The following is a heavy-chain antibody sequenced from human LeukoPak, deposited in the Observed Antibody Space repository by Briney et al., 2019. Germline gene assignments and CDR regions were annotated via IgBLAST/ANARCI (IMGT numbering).Heavy chain of an antibody. CDR1: GFTFSSYG. Sequence: GGSLRLSCAASGFTFSSYGMSWVRQAPGKGLEWVSSSSGSGGTNYADSVKGRFTISRDNSKNTLYLQVNSLRAEDTAVYYCARAYSGWYGDSWGQGTLVTVSS. CDR2: SSGSGGT. CDR3: ARAYSGWYGDS. J-gene: IGHJ4*02. V-gene: IGHV3-23*01. D-gene: IGHD6-19*01.